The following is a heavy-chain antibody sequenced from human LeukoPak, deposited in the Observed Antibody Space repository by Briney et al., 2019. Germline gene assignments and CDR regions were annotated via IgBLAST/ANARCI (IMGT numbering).Heavy chain of an antibody. V-gene: IGHV3-53*01. CDR2: IYSGGST. CDR3: ARSGIYDSSGYYYFDY. CDR1: GFTVSSNY. J-gene: IGHJ4*02. D-gene: IGHD3-22*01. Sequence: GRSLRLSCAASGFTVSSNYMSWVRQAPGKGLEWVSVIYSGGSTYYADSVKGRFTISRDNSKNTLYLQMNSLRAEDTAVYYCARSGIYDSSGYYYFDYWGQGTLVTVSS.